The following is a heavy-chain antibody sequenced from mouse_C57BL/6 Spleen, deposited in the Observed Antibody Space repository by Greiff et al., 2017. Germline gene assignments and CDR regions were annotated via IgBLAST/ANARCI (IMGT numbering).Heavy chain of an antibody. CDR2: ISSSNSTN. V-gene: IGHV5-17*01. D-gene: IGHD1-1*01. CDR3: ARDGSRNYFDY. CDR1: GFTFSDYG. Sequence: EVKLVESGGGLVKPGGSLKLSCAASGFTFSDYGMHWVRQAPGQGLEWVAYISSSNSTNYYADTVKGRFTISRDNATNTLFLQRTTLRSEDTAMYYCARDGSRNYFDYWGQGTTLTVSS. J-gene: IGHJ2*01.